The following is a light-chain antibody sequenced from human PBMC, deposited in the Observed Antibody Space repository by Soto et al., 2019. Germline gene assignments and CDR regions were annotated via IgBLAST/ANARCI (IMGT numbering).Light chain of an antibody. J-gene: IGLJ2*01. CDR1: SSDVSAYDY. V-gene: IGLV2-11*01. CDR3: CSYAGTYPFVV. Sequence: QSALTQPRSVSGSPGQSVTISCTGTSSDVSAYDYVSWYQHRPGKPPKLMIYDLNKRPSGVPDRFSGSKSGNTASLTISGLQAEDEAAYYCCSYAGTYPFVVFGGWTKVTVL. CDR2: DLN.